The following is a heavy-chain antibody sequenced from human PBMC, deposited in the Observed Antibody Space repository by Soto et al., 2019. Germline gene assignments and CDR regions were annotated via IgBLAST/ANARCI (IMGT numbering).Heavy chain of an antibody. CDR3: AREGVRGMDV. J-gene: IGHJ6*02. V-gene: IGHV1-8*01. Sequence: QVQLVQSGGEVKKPGASVKVSCKASGYTFTSYDINWVRQATGQGLEWMGWMNPNSANTGYAQKFQGRVTMTRNTSISTAYMELRSLSSDDTAVYYFAREGVRGMDVWGQGTTVTVSS. CDR1: GYTFTSYD. CDR2: MNPNSANT. D-gene: IGHD3-16*01.